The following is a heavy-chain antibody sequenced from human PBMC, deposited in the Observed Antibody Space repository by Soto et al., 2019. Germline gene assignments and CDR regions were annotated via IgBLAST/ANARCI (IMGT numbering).Heavy chain of an antibody. Sequence: AXGTLSLTCTVSGGSISSYYWSWIRQPAGKGLEWIGRIYTSGSTNYNPSLKSRVTMSVDTSKNQFSLKLSSVTAADTAVYYCARDNNSSGWYTYWGQGTLVTVSS. J-gene: IGHJ4*02. CDR3: ARDNNSSGWYTY. CDR2: IYTSGST. D-gene: IGHD6-19*01. CDR1: GGSISSYY. V-gene: IGHV4-4*07.